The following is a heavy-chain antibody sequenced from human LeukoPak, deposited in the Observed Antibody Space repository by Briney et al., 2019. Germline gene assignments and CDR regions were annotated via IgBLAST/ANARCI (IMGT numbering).Heavy chain of an antibody. CDR1: GGSFSSYY. CDR2: IYYSGST. Sequence: PSETLSLTCTVSGGSFSSYYWSWIRQPPGKGLEWIGYIYYSGSTNYNPSLKSRVTISVDTSKNQFSLKLSSVTAADTAVYYCARLGDYYDSSGLGYFDLWGRGTLVTVSS. D-gene: IGHD3-22*01. CDR3: ARLGDYYDSSGLGYFDL. V-gene: IGHV4-59*08. J-gene: IGHJ2*01.